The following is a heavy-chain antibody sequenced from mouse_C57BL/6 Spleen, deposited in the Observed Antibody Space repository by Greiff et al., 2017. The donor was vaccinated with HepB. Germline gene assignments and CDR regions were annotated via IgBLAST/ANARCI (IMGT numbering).Heavy chain of an antibody. Sequence: QVQLQQSGAELVRPGTSVKVSCKASGYAFTNYLIEWVKQRPGQGLEWIGVINPGSGGTNYNEKFKGKATLTADKSSSTAYMQLSSLTSEDSAVYFCAREESYDYSIDYWGQGTTLTVSS. CDR1: GYAFTNYL. CDR3: AREESYDYSIDY. J-gene: IGHJ2*01. V-gene: IGHV1-54*01. CDR2: INPGSGGT. D-gene: IGHD2-4*01.